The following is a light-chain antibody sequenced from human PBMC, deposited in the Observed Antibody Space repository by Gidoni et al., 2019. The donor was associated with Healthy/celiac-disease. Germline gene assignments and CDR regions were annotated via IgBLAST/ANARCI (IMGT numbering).Light chain of an antibody. CDR2: SNN. Sequence: QPVLPQPPSASGTPGQRVTISFSGSSTTIVSNTVHCYQQLPGTAPKLLIYSNNHLPPAVPDRLSASTSGTSSSLAISGLHYEEDAAYYCAAWDDSLNGPVVFGGGTKLTVL. V-gene: IGLV1-44*01. J-gene: IGLJ2*01. CDR1: STTIVSNT. CDR3: AAWDDSLNGPVV.